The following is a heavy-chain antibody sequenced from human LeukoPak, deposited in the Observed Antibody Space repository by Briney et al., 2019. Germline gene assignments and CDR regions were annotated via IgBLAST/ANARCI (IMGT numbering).Heavy chain of an antibody. CDR3: ARAPSTYYYDSSGSSLPDYAFDI. V-gene: IGHV4-59*01. CDR1: GGSISSYY. J-gene: IGHJ3*02. Sequence: PSETLSLTCTVSGGSISSYYWSWIRQPPGKGLEWIGYIYYSGSTNYNPSLKSRVTISVDTSKNQFSLKLSSVTAADTAVYYCARAPSTYYYDSSGSSLPDYAFDIWGQGTMVTVSS. D-gene: IGHD3-22*01. CDR2: IYYSGST.